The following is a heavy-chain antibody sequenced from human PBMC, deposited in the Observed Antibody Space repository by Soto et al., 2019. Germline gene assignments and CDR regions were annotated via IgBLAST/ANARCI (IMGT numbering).Heavy chain of an antibody. V-gene: IGHV1-2*02. J-gene: IGHJ3*01. D-gene: IGHD3-9*01. Sequence: GASVKVSCKSSGYTFIGQYMHCVRQAPGQGLEWMGWINPNSGGTNYAQKFQGRIIMTRDTSISTAYMELSRLRSDDTAVYYCARDSYYDILTGYSRNAFDVWGQGTVVT. CDR2: INPNSGGT. CDR3: ARDSYYDILTGYSRNAFDV. CDR1: GYTFIGQY.